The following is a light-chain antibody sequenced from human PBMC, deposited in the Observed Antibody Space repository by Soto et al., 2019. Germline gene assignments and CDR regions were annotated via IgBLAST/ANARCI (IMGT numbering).Light chain of an antibody. CDR2: TAS. J-gene: IGKJ2*01. CDR1: QGISSY. CDR3: QQYYIYPYT. V-gene: IGKV1-8*01. Sequence: AIRMTQSPSSLSASTGDRVTITCRASQGISSYLAWYQQKPGKAHKLLIYTASTLQSGGPSRVRGSGSGTYFNLTISFLQSEDFATYYCQQYYIYPYTFGQGTKLEIK.